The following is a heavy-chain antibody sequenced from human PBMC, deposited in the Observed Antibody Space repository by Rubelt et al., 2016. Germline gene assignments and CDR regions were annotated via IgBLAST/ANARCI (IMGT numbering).Heavy chain of an antibody. CDR1: GLTFSGYW. CDR2: LDNDGSNT. J-gene: IGHJ4*02. D-gene: IGHD6-13*01. V-gene: IGHV3-74*02. CDR3: VRGGWYLTNPFDY. Sequence: EVQLVESGGGLVQPGRSLRLSCAASGLTFSGYWMHWVRQAPEKGLMWVSRLDNDGSNTDYADSVRGRFTFSRDNANNTLYLQMNSLRAEDTAVYYSVRGGWYLTNPFDYWGQGTLVTVSS.